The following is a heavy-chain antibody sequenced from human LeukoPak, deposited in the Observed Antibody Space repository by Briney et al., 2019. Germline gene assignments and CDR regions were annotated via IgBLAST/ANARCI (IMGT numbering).Heavy chain of an antibody. CDR3: ARGQVPAARGYNWFDP. Sequence: PSETLSLTCAVYGWSFNDYYWNWIRQPPGKGLEWFGEINARGDTNFNLSLKSRVTISVDTSKSQFSLRLTSMIAADTAVYYCARGQVPAARGYNWFDPWGQGTLVTVSS. D-gene: IGHD2-2*01. V-gene: IGHV4-34*01. CDR1: GWSFNDYY. J-gene: IGHJ5*02. CDR2: INARGDT.